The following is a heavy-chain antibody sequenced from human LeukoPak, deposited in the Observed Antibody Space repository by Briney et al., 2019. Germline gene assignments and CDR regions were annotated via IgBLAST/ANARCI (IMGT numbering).Heavy chain of an antibody. D-gene: IGHD4-17*01. CDR2: ISGSGADT. V-gene: IGHV3-23*01. J-gene: IGHJ4*02. Sequence: GGSLRLSCVGSGFIFSSYAMSWVRQAPGKGLEWVAAISGSGADTHYADLVKGRFSISRDNSKDTLYLQMNSLRAEDTAEYYCAKSQGPRLMTTVKRSFDYWGQGTLVTVSS. CDR1: GFIFSSYA. CDR3: AKSQGPRLMTTVKRSFDY.